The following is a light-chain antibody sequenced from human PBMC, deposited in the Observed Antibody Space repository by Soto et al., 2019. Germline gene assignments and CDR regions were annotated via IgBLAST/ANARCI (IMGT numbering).Light chain of an antibody. CDR1: QSLLHSNGHNY. J-gene: IGKJ4*01. V-gene: IGKV2-28*01. Sequence: DIVMTQSPLSLPVTPGEPASISCRSSQSLLHSNGHNYLDWYVQKPGQSPQLLIYLGSHRASGVPDRFSGSGSGTDFTLRINTVEAEDVGVYYCMQALRTPIFGGGTKVEIK. CDR2: LGS. CDR3: MQALRTPI.